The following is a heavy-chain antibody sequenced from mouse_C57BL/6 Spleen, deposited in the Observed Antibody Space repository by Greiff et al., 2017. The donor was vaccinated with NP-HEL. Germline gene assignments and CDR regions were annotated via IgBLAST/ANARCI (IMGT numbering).Heavy chain of an antibody. D-gene: IGHD2-1*01. Sequence: QVQLQQSGAELVKPGASVKISCKASGYAFSSYWMNWVKQRPGKGLEWIGQIYPGDGDTNYNGKFKGKATLTADKSSSTAYMQLSSLTSEESAVYFCARRVGNSLYFDYWGQGTTLTVSS. J-gene: IGHJ2*01. CDR1: GYAFSSYW. CDR3: ARRVGNSLYFDY. CDR2: IYPGDGDT. V-gene: IGHV1-80*01.